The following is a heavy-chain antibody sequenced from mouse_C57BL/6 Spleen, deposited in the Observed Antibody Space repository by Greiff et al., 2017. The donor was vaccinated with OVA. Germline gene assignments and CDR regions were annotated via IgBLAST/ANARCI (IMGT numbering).Heavy chain of an antibody. V-gene: IGHV1-82*01. CDR3: AREGTDSSGSTFYFDY. CDR1: GYAFSSSW. CDR2: IYPGDGDT. Sequence: VQLVESGPELVKPGASVKISCKASGYAFSSSWMNWVKQRPGKGLEWIGRIYPGDGDTNYNGKVKGKATLTADKSSSTAYMQLSSLTSEDSAVYFCAREGTDSSGSTFYFDYWGQGTTLTVSS. J-gene: IGHJ2*01. D-gene: IGHD3-2*02.